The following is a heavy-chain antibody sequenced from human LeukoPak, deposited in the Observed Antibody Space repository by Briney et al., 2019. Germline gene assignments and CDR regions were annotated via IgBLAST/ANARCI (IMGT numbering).Heavy chain of an antibody. V-gene: IGHV3-49*04. CDR1: GFTFSSYA. Sequence: GGSLRLSCAASGFTFSSYAMSWVRQAPGKGLEWVGFIRSKAYGGTTEYAASVKGRFTISRDDSKSIAYLQMNSLKTEDTAVYYCTTSIVVVPAAPRRWGLGTLVTVSS. J-gene: IGHJ4*02. D-gene: IGHD2-2*01. CDR3: TTSIVVVPAAPRR. CDR2: IRSKAYGGTT.